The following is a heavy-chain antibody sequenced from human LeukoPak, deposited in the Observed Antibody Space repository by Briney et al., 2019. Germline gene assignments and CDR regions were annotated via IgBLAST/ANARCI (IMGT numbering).Heavy chain of an antibody. CDR3: TTGLLSPLRYFDWLYSSDY. D-gene: IGHD3-9*01. J-gene: IGHJ4*02. Sequence: GGSLRLSCAASGFTFSNAWMSWVRQAPGKGLEWVGRIKSKTDGGTTDYAAPVKGRFTISRDDSKNTLYLQMNSLKTEDTAVYYCTTGLLSPLRYFDWLYSSDYWGQGTLVTVSS. CDR1: GFTFSNAW. V-gene: IGHV3-15*01. CDR2: IKSKTDGGTT.